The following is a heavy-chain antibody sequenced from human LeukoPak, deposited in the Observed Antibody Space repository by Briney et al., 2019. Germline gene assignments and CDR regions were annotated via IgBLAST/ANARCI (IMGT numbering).Heavy chain of an antibody. J-gene: IGHJ3*02. CDR2: IKQDGSEK. V-gene: IGHV3-7*01. Sequence: GGSLRLSCAASGFTFSSYWMSWVRQAPGKGLEWVANIKQDGSEKYYVDSVKGRFTISRDNAKNSLYLQMNSLRAEDTAVYYCATLVGQTGWLQLRVQRDAFDIWGQGTMVTVSS. CDR3: ATLVGQTGWLQLRVQRDAFDI. CDR1: GFTFSSYW. D-gene: IGHD5-24*01.